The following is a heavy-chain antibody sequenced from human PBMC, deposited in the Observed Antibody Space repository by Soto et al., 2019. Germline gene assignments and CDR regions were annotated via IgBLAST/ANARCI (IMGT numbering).Heavy chain of an antibody. D-gene: IGHD3-9*01. J-gene: IGHJ6*01. Sequence: WGSLRLSCVASGFTVSSYYLSWVRQAPGNRMEWVSVIYSGGSTYYADSVKGRFTISRDNSKNTLYLQMNSLRAEDTAVYYCARDRLDMGGDYYGMDVWGQGT. CDR3: ARDRLDMGGDYYGMDV. V-gene: IGHV3-53*01. CDR2: IYSGGST. CDR1: GFTVSSYY.